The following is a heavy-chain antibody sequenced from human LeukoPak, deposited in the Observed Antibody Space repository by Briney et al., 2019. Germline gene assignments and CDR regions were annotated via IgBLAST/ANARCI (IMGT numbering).Heavy chain of an antibody. J-gene: IGHJ3*02. CDR3: ARDAGTSSWYYYNMENAFDI. D-gene: IGHD6-13*01. CDR1: AFTFSSYW. Sequence: GGSLRLSCAASAFTFSSYWMSWVRQAPGKGLEWVANIKQDGSEKYYVDSVKGRFTISRDNAKNSLYLQMNSLRAEDTAVYYCARDAGTSSWYYYNMENAFDIRGQGTMVTVSS. V-gene: IGHV3-7*01. CDR2: IKQDGSEK.